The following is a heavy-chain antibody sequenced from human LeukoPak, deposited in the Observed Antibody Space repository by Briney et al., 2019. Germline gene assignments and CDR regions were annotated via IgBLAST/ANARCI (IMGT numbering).Heavy chain of an antibody. D-gene: IGHD6-13*01. CDR3: ARDRGERGTSWSLPAHAFDI. CDR1: GYTFTSYG. V-gene: IGHV1-69*13. J-gene: IGHJ3*02. Sequence: PGASVKVSCKASGYTFTSYGISWVRQAPGQGLEWMGRIIPIFGTANYAQKFQGRVTITSDESTRTAYMELSSLRSEDTAVYYCARDRGERGTSWSLPAHAFDIWGQGTMVTVSS. CDR2: IIPIFGTA.